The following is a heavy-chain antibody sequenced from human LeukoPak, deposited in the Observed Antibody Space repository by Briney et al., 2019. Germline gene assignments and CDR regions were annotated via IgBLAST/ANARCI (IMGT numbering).Heavy chain of an antibody. CDR1: GYTSNSYY. Sequence: ALVKVSCKASGYTSNSYYMHWVRQAPGQGLEWMGGIIPIFGTANYAQKFKGRVTITADESTSTAYMELSSLRSEDTAVYYCARDNATGTLYYYYGMDVWGQGTTVTVSS. CDR2: IIPIFGTA. J-gene: IGHJ6*02. CDR3: ARDNATGTLYYYYGMDV. V-gene: IGHV1-69*13. D-gene: IGHD1-1*01.